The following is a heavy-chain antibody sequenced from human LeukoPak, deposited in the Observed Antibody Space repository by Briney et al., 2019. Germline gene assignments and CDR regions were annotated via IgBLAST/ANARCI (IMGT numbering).Heavy chain of an antibody. V-gene: IGHV3-11*01. CDR3: ARGASSGNAYYLDY. J-gene: IGHJ4*02. CDR2: ISSSGSTI. CDR1: GFTFSDYY. Sequence: GGSLRLSCAASGFTFSDYYMSWIRQAPGKGLEWVSYISSSGSTIYYADSVKGRFTISRDNAKNSLYLQMNSLRAEDTALYYCARGASSGNAYYLDYWGQGTLVTVSS. D-gene: IGHD3-22*01.